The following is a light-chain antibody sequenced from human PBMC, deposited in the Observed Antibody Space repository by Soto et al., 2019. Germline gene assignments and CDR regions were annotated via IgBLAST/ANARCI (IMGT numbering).Light chain of an antibody. Sequence: QSVLTQPASVSGSPGQSITLSCTGTSSDIGGYDYVSWYQRHPGKAPKLIIYDVNNRPSGVSNRFSGSKSGNTASLAISGLQAEDEADYYCTSYASGSCHVVFGGGTKLTVL. CDR1: SSDIGGYDY. CDR2: DVN. J-gene: IGLJ2*01. V-gene: IGLV2-14*01. CDR3: TSYASGSCHVV.